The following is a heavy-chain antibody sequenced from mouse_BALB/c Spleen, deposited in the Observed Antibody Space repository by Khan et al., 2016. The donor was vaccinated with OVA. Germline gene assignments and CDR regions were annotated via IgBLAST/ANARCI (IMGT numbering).Heavy chain of an antibody. CDR1: GYSITSDYA. J-gene: IGHJ3*01. CDR2: ISYIGST. V-gene: IGHV3-2*02. Sequence: EVQLQESGPGLVKPSQSLSLTCTVTGYSITSDYAWNWIRQFPGNILEWMGYISYIGSTSYNPSLKSRISITRDTSKNQFFLQWNAVTAEDTATYDGARRGPGFAYWGQGTLVTVSA. CDR3: ARRGPGFAY.